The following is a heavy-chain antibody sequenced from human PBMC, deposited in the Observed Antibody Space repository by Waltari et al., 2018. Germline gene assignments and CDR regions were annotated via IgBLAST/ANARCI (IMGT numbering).Heavy chain of an antibody. CDR3: AREGRQWLVNWFDP. CDR1: GGSISSSSYY. CDR2: IYYSCTS. Sequence: QLQLQESGPGLVKPSETLSLTCTVSGGSISSSSYYWGWIRQPPGKGLEWIGSIYYSCTSYYLPSLNSRVTRSVDTSKNQFSLTLSRGTAADTAVYYCAREGRQWLVNWFDPWGQGTLVTVSS. J-gene: IGHJ5*02. V-gene: IGHV4-39*07. D-gene: IGHD6-19*01.